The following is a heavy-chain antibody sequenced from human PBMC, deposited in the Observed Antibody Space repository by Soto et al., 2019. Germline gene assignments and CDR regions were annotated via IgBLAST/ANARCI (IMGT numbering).Heavy chain of an antibody. CDR3: AFSWYEAFDI. CDR2: TYYSGNT. J-gene: IGHJ3*02. CDR1: SGSISRSSYY. Sequence: QVQMQESGPGLVKPSETLSLTCSVSSGSISRSSYYWGWIRQPPGQGLDWIGSTYYSGNTYYNPSLKSRVTISVDISKSQFFLKLSSVTAADTAIYYCAFSWYEAFDIWGPGTMVTVSS. V-gene: IGHV4-39*01. D-gene: IGHD6-13*01.